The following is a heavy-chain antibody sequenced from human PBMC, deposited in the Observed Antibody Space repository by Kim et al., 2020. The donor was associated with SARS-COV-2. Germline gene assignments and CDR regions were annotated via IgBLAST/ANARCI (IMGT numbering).Heavy chain of an antibody. D-gene: IGHD3-3*01. Sequence: GGSLRLSCADSGFTFSDHYMDWVRQAPGKGLEWVGRTRNKAKSYTTEYAATVKGRFTISRDDSKNSLYLQMNSLKNEDTDVYYGDRADRLFGEDRMDVWG. J-gene: IGHJ6*01. CDR3: DRADRLFGEDRMDV. CDR2: TRNKAKSYTT. V-gene: IGHV3-72*01. CDR1: GFTFSDHY.